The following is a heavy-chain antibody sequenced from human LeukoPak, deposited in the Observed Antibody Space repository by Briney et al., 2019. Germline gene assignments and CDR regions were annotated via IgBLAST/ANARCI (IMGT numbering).Heavy chain of an antibody. J-gene: IGHJ4*02. D-gene: IGHD3-22*01. Sequence: PGGSLRLSCAASGFTFSSYSMNWVRQAPGKGLEWVSSISSSSRYIYYADSMKGRFTISRDNSKNTLYLQMNSLRAEDTAMYYCAKSFDSSGYYYVDYWGQGTLVTVSS. CDR2: ISSSSRYI. V-gene: IGHV3-21*04. CDR3: AKSFDSSGYYYVDY. CDR1: GFTFSSYS.